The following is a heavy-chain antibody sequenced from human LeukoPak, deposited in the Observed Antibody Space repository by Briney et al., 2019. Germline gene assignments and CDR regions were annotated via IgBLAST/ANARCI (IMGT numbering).Heavy chain of an antibody. CDR3: AKDRASSSWSRDAFDI. CDR1: GGTFSIYA. CDR2: IIPIFGTA. D-gene: IGHD6-13*01. Sequence: GASVKVSCKATGGTFSIYAISWVRQAPGQGLEWMGGIIPIFGTANYAQKFQGRVTITTDESTSTVYMEVSSVRFEDTAVYYCAKDRASSSWSRDAFDIWGQGTVVTVSS. V-gene: IGHV1-69*05. J-gene: IGHJ3*02.